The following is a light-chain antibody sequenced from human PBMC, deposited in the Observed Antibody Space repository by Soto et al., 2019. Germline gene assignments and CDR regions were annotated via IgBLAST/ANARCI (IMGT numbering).Light chain of an antibody. CDR3: SSYTSSSTYV. V-gene: IGLV2-14*03. J-gene: IGLJ1*01. CDR1: SSDVGYYNY. CDR2: DVR. Sequence: QSVLTQPASVSGSPGQSITISCTGTSSDVGYYNYVSWYQQHPGKAPKLMIYDVRNRPSGVSNRFSGSKSGNTASLTISGLHAEDEADYYCSSYTSSSTYVFGTGTKLTVL.